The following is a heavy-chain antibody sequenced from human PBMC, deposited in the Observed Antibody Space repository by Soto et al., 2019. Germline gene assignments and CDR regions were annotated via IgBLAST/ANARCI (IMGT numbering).Heavy chain of an antibody. CDR1: GFTFSTYT. CDR2: ISYDGGFE. J-gene: IGHJ4*02. D-gene: IGHD6-6*01. CDR3: AREGSEYSTSSGLDY. Sequence: QVQLVDSGGGVVQPGRSLRLSCVASGFTFSTYTMHWVRQAPGKGLEWVAVISYDGGFEYYADSVKGRFTISRDNSKNTLYVQMNSLTAEDTALYYCAREGSEYSTSSGLDYWGQGTLVIVSS. V-gene: IGHV3-30-3*01.